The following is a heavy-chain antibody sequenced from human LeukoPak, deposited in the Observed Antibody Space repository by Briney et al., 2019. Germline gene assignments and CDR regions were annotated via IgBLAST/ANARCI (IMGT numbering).Heavy chain of an antibody. V-gene: IGHV4-59*08. Sequence: SETLSLTCTVSGGSISSYYWSWIRQPPGKGLEWIGYIYYSGSTNYNPSLKSRVTISVDTSKNQFSLKLSSVTAADTAVYYCARVVGYCSGGSCPHFDYWGQGTLVTVSS. J-gene: IGHJ4*02. CDR3: ARVVGYCSGGSCPHFDY. D-gene: IGHD2-15*01. CDR1: GGSISSYY. CDR2: IYYSGST.